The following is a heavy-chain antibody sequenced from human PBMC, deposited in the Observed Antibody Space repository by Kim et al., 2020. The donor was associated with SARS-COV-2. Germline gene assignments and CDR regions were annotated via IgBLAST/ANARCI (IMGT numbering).Heavy chain of an antibody. J-gene: IGHJ4*02. CDR3: TRDTDLDYYDSSGYYWPGYFDY. V-gene: IGHV3-49*03. Sequence: GGSLRLSCTASGFTFGDYAMNWFRQAPGKGLECVGFIRSKAYGGTTEYAASVKGRFTISRDDSKSIAYLQMNSLKTEDTAVYYCTRDTDLDYYDSSGYYWPGYFDYWGQGTLVTVSS. CDR1: GFTFGDYA. CDR2: IRSKAYGGTT. D-gene: IGHD3-22*01.